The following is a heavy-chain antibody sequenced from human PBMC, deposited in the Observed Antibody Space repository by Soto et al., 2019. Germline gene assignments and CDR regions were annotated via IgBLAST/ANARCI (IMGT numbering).Heavy chain of an antibody. CDR3: ARVHSSWHEMSKPGYNWFDP. CDR1: GGAFSGYA. D-gene: IGHD3-22*01. Sequence: QVQLVQSGAEVKKPGSSVKVSCKTYGGAFSGYAISWMRQAPGQGLEWMGGIIPSIGPANYTQKFQGRLTITADESTSTAYMELSSLRSEDTAVYYCARVHSSWHEMSKPGYNWFDPWGQGTLIIVSS. CDR2: IIPSIGPA. J-gene: IGHJ5*02. V-gene: IGHV1-69*01.